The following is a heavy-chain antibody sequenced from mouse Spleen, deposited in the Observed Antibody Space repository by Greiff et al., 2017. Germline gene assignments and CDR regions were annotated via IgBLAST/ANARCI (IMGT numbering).Heavy chain of an antibody. CDR1: GYTFTSYW. V-gene: IGHV1-5*01. J-gene: IGHJ3*01. CDR2: IYPGNSDT. Sequence: EVQLQQSGTVLARPGASVKMSCKTSGYTFTSYWMHWVKQRPGQGLEWIGAIYPGNSDTSYNQKFKGKAKLTAVTSASTAYMELSSLTNEDSAVYYCTRGGRDGYYSWFAYWGQGTLVTVSA. D-gene: IGHD2-3*01. CDR3: TRGGRDGYYSWFAY.